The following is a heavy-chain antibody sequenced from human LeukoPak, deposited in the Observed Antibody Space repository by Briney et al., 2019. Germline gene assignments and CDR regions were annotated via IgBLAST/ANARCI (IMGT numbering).Heavy chain of an antibody. D-gene: IGHD3-10*01. J-gene: IGHJ6*01. CDR2: ISSSSSYT. Sequence: PGGSLRLSCALSGFTFSDYDVSWLRRSPGKGREGVSYISSSSSYTNYADSVKGRVTISRDNAKTSLYLQMNSLRAEDTAVYYCARDPYYYGSGKYYYGMDVWGKGSTVTVSS. V-gene: IGHV3-11*06. CDR3: ARDPYYYGSGKYYYGMDV. CDR1: GFTFSDYD.